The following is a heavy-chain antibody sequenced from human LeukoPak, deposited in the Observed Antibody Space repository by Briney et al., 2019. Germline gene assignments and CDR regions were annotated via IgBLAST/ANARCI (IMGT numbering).Heavy chain of an antibody. CDR1: GGSISSSNW. Sequence: KTSEPLSLTCAVSGGSISSSNWWSWVRQPPGKGLEWIGEIYHSGSTNYNPSLKSRDTISVDKSKNQFSLKLSSVTAAHTAVYYCARALRYFDWFPLDYWGQGTLVTVSS. D-gene: IGHD3-9*01. CDR2: IYHSGST. V-gene: IGHV4-4*02. J-gene: IGHJ4*02. CDR3: ARALRYFDWFPLDY.